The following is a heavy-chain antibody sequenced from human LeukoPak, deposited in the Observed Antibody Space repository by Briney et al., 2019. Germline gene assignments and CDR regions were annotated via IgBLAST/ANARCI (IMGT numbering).Heavy chain of an antibody. J-gene: IGHJ6*03. CDR2: IIPIFGTA. V-gene: IGHV1-69*01. D-gene: IGHD2-2*01. Sequence: SVKVSCKASGGTFSSYAISWVRQAPGQGLEWMGGIIPIFGTANYAQKFQGRVTITADESTSTAYMELSSLRSEDTAVYHCARAVVPAAMARPHYYYYYMTSGAKGPRSPSP. CDR1: GGTFSSYA. CDR3: ARAVVPAAMARPHYYYYYMTS.